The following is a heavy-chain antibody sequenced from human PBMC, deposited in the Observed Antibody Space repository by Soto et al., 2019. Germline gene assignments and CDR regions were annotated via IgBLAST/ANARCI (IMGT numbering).Heavy chain of an antibody. CDR2: IHHSGST. D-gene: IGHD1-26*01. V-gene: IGHV4-30-4*01. J-gene: IGHJ4*02. CDR1: GGSISSGENF. Sequence: KTSETLSLTCTVSGGSISSGENFWNWIRQSPGKGLEWIGYIHHSGSTYYNPSLKSRLTISVDTSKNQISLKLNSVTAADTAVYYCARDTGTYPYYFGYWGQGTLVTVSS. CDR3: ARDTGTYPYYFGY.